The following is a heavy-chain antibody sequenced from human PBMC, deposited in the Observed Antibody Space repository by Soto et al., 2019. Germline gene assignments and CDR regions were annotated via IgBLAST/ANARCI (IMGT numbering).Heavy chain of an antibody. Sequence: GGSLRLSCAASGFTFSSYAMSWVRQAPGKGLEWVSAISGSGGSTYYADSVKGRFTISRDNSKNTLYLQMNSLRAEDTAVYYCAKDGGYCSSTSCGEVDYYYYYMDVWGKGTTVTVSS. J-gene: IGHJ6*03. V-gene: IGHV3-23*01. CDR3: AKDGGYCSSTSCGEVDYYYYYMDV. D-gene: IGHD2-2*01. CDR2: ISGSGGST. CDR1: GFTFSSYA.